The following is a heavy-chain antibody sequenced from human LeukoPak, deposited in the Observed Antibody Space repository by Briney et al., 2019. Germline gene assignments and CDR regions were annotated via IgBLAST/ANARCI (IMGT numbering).Heavy chain of an antibody. CDR3: ARDIASTSDGSDY. D-gene: IGHD6-13*01. V-gene: IGHV1-2*02. Sequence: GASVKVSCKAFGYTFTGYYIHWVRQAPGQGLEWLGWINPDSGGTNYAQKFQGRATVTRDTSISTAYMDLSSLRSDDTAVYYCARDIASTSDGSDYWGQGTLVTVSS. CDR2: INPDSGGT. J-gene: IGHJ4*02. CDR1: GYTFTGYY.